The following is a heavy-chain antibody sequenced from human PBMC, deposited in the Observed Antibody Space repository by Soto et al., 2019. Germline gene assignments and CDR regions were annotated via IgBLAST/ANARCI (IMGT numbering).Heavy chain of an antibody. Sequence: EVQLLESGGGLVQPGGSLRLSCATSGFTFSSYAMIWVRQAPGKGLEWVSAISGRGGSTYYADSVKGRFTISRDNSKNTLYLHMNSLRAEDTAVYYGAKGPTTVSSSVYCYYMDVWGKGTTVTVSS. CDR2: ISGRGGST. J-gene: IGHJ6*03. CDR1: GFTFSSYA. D-gene: IGHD4-4*01. CDR3: AKGPTTVSSSVYCYYMDV. V-gene: IGHV3-23*01.